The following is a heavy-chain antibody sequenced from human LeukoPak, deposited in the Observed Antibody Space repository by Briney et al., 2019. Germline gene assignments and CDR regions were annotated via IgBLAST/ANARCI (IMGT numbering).Heavy chain of an antibody. CDR2: ISWNSGSI. CDR1: GFTFSSYA. Sequence: GGSLRLSCAASGFTFSSYAMSWVRQAPGKGLEWVSGISWNSGSIGYADSVKGRFTISRDNAKNSLYLQMNSLRAEDTALYYCAKGATTMARGVINYWGQGTLVTVSS. J-gene: IGHJ4*02. V-gene: IGHV3-9*01. D-gene: IGHD3-10*01. CDR3: AKGATTMARGVINY.